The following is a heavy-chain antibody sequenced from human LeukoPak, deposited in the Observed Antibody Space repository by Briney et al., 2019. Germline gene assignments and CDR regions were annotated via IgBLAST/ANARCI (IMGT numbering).Heavy chain of an antibody. Sequence: ASVKVSCKASGGTFSSYAISWVRQAPGQGLEWMGGIIPIFGTANYAQKFQGRVTITADESTSTAYMELSSLRSEDTAVYYCAKIAVAVLGYMDVWGKGAAVTVSS. CDR1: GGTFSSYA. CDR3: AKIAVAVLGYMDV. CDR2: IIPIFGTA. D-gene: IGHD6-19*01. J-gene: IGHJ6*03. V-gene: IGHV1-69*13.